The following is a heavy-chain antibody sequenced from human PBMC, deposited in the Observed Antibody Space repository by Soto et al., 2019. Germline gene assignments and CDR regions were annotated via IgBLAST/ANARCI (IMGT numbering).Heavy chain of an antibody. CDR2: INPSSGGT. CDR3: ARDFRTYSHGVDV. J-gene: IGHJ6*02. V-gene: IGHV1-2*02. CDR1: GYPFTGPY. Sequence: QAQLVQSGTEVKKPGASVKVSCKASGYPFTGPYIYWVRQAPGQGLEWMGWINPSSGGTEFAEKFQGRVTVTRDTSIRTVLLELNSMKSDDTGVYFCARDFRTYSHGVDVWGQGTAVTVSS. D-gene: IGHD4-4*01.